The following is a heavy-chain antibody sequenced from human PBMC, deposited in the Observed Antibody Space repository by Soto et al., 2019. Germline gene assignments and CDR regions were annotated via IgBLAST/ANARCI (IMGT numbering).Heavy chain of an antibody. CDR3: PRDMGLYRQHYFDY. J-gene: IGHJ4*02. V-gene: IGHV3-33*01. CDR1: GFTFSSYG. Sequence: QVQLVESGGGVVQPGRSLRLSCAASGFTFSSYGMHWVRQAPGKGLEWVAVIWDDGSNKYYADSVKGRFTITRDNSKNTLYLQMNSLRAEDTAVYYCPRDMGLYRQHYFDYWGQGTLVTVSS. CDR2: IWDDGSNK. D-gene: IGHD3-3*01.